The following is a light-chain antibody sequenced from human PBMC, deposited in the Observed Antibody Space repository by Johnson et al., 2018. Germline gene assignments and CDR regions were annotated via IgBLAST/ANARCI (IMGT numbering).Light chain of an antibody. CDR2: ENN. J-gene: IGLJ1*01. CDR1: SSNIGNNY. V-gene: IGLV1-51*02. CDR3: GTWDSSLSAGNV. Sequence: QSVLTQPPSVSAAPGQKVTISCSGSSSNIGNNYVSWYQQLPGTAPKLLIYENNKRPSGIPDRVSGSKSGTSATLGITGLQTWDEADYYCGTWDSSLSAGNVFGTGTKVTVL.